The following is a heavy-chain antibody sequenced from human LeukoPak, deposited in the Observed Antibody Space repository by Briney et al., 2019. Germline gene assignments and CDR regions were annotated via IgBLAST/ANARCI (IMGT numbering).Heavy chain of an antibody. V-gene: IGHV3-9*01. CDR2: ISWNSGNI. CDR3: AKDGRGAYYDSSCYPYVDY. J-gene: IGHJ4*02. Sequence: PGRSLRLSCAASGFTFDDYAMHWVRQAPGKGVEWVSGISWNSGNIGYADSVKGRFIISRDNAKNSLYLQMNSLRAEDTALYYCAKDGRGAYYDSSCYPYVDYWGQGTLVTVSS. CDR1: GFTFDDYA. D-gene: IGHD3-22*01.